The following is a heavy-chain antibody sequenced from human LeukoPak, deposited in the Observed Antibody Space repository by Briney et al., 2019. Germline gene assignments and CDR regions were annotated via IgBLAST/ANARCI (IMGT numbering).Heavy chain of an antibody. D-gene: IGHD1-1*01. V-gene: IGHV3-23*01. CDR1: GFIVSSNY. CDR2: ISSSGGNT. CDR3: AKETEHDPSSVFDL. J-gene: IGHJ3*01. Sequence: GGSLRLSCAASGFIVSSNYMNWVRQAPGKGLEWVSSISSSGGNTYYPDSVKGRFTISRDNYKNTMYLQMNSLRAEDTAVYYCAKETEHDPSSVFDLWGQGTMVTVSS.